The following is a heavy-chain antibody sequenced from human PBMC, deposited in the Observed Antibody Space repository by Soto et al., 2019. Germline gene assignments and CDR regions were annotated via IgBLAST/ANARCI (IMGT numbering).Heavy chain of an antibody. CDR2: IYYSGST. Sequence: PSETLSLTCTVSGGSISSYYWSWIRQPPGKGLEWIGYIYYSGSTNYNPSPKSRVTIPVDTSKNQFSPKLSSVTAADTAVYYCARDAGNWFDPWGQGTLVTVSS. J-gene: IGHJ5*02. CDR3: ARDAGNWFDP. V-gene: IGHV4-59*01. CDR1: GGSISSYY.